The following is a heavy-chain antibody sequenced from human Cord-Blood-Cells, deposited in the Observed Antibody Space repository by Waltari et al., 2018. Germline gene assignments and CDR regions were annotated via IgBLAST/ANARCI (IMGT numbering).Heavy chain of an antibody. CDR1: GYSFTGYY. Sequence: QVQLVQSGAEVKKPGDSVKVSCKASGYSFTGYYIHWVRQAPGQGLEWMVRINPNSGGTNYAQKFQARVTMTRHTSISTPYMELSRLRSDDTAVYYCARGQSGDDWGQGTLVIVSS. CDR2: INPNSGGT. J-gene: IGHJ4*02. V-gene: IGHV1-2*06. CDR3: ARGQSGDD.